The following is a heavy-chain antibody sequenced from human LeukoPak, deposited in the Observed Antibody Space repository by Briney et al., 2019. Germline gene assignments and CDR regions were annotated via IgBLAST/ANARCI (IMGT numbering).Heavy chain of an antibody. V-gene: IGHV1-24*01. CDR1: GYTLTELS. CDR2: FDPEDGET. CDR3: ATEPRRGAAARIDY. Sequence: ASVKVPCKVSGYTLTELSMHWVRQAPGKGLEWMGGFDPEDGETIYAQKFQGRVTMTEDTSTDTAYMELSSLRSEDTAVYYCATEPRRGAAARIDYWGQGTLVTVSS. D-gene: IGHD6-13*01. J-gene: IGHJ4*02.